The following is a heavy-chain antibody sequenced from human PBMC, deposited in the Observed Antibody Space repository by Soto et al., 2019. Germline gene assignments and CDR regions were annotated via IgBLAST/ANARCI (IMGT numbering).Heavy chain of an antibody. CDR1: GGSISESSFY. Sequence: SETLSLTCVVSGGSISESSFYWGWIRQPPGKGLEWIGSVYHTGSTYNHPSLKSRVTISVDMSKNQFSLRVNSVTAADTAVYYCARHRCCSSSSCLVYYFDFWGQGIPVTVSS. J-gene: IGHJ4*02. V-gene: IGHV4-39*01. CDR2: VYHTGST. CDR3: ARHRCCSSSSCLVYYFDF. D-gene: IGHD2-2*01.